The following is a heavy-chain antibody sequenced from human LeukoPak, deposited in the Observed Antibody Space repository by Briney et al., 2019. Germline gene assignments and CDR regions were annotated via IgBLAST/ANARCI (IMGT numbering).Heavy chain of an antibody. D-gene: IGHD2-2*01. CDR2: ISSSSSTI. CDR1: GFTFPNFV. J-gene: IGHJ4*02. Sequence: GGSLRLSCAASGFTFPNFVMNWVRQAPGKGLEWVSYISSSSSTIYYADSVKGRFTISRDNAKNSLYLQMNSLRAGDTAVYYCASIGNIVVVPAARVIDYWGQGTLVTVSS. CDR3: ASIGNIVVVPAARVIDY. V-gene: IGHV3-48*04.